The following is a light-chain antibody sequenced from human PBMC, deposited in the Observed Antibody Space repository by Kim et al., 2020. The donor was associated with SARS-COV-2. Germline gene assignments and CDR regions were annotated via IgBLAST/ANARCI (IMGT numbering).Light chain of an antibody. CDR2: GKN. CDR3: TSRGSNDNVL. V-gene: IGLV3-19*01. Sequence: SSELTQDPAVSVALGQTVRITCQGDSLRSYYATWYQQKPGQAPIVVIYGKNNRPSGIPDRFSGYSSGDTASLTITGTQAGDEADYYCTSRGSNDNVLFGG. J-gene: IGLJ2*01. CDR1: SLRSYY.